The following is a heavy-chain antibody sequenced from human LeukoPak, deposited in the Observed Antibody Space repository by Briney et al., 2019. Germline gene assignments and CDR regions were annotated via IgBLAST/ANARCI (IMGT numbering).Heavy chain of an antibody. CDR3: AKEASSSSSYYFEY. D-gene: IGHD6-13*01. CDR1: GFTFSSYA. Sequence: GGSLRLSCTASGFTFSSYAVNWVRQAPGKSLEWVSTIRGSGDGTYYAESVKGRFTVSRDNSKNTLYLQMNSLRAEDTAVYYCAKEASSSSSYYFEYWGQGTLVTVSS. V-gene: IGHV3-23*01. J-gene: IGHJ4*02. CDR2: IRGSGDGT.